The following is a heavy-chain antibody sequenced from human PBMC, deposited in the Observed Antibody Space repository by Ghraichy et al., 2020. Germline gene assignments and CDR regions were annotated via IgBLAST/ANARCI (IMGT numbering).Heavy chain of an antibody. CDR1: GGSMSGNY. CDR2: ISYSGSA. CDR3: AKWPPGITSYVEGDS. D-gene: IGHD5-24*01. J-gene: IGHJ4*02. Sequence: SETLSLTCSVSGGSMSGNYWTWIRQPPVKGLEWIGYISYSGSATYNPSLKSRVTISIDTSRNQFSVRLTSVTAADTATYYCAKWPPGITSYVEGDSWGRGTLVIVSS. V-gene: IGHV4-59*01.